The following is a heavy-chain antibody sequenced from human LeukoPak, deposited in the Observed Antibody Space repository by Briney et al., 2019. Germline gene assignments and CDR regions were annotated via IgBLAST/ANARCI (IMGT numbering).Heavy chain of an antibody. D-gene: IGHD3-22*01. CDR2: INPNSGGT. J-gene: IGHJ4*02. CDR3: ARGYYYDSSGQIT. V-gene: IGHV1-2*06. Sequence: ASVKVSCKASGYTFTGYYMHWVRQAPGQGLECMGRINPNSGGTNYAQKFQGRVTMTRDTSISTAYMELSRLRSDDTAVYYCARGYYYDSSGQITWGQGTLVTVSS. CDR1: GYTFTGYY.